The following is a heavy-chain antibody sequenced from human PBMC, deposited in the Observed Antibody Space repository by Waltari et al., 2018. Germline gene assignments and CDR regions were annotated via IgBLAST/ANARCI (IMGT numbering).Heavy chain of an antibody. CDR2: IYSSGTT. J-gene: IGHJ3*02. CDR3: ARDRYCSGGSCYGAGGAFDI. V-gene: IGHV4-59*01. D-gene: IGHD2-15*01. CDR1: GGSISSYY. Sequence: QVQLQESGPGLVKPSETLSLCTVSGGSISSYYWRWIRQPPGKGLEWIGYIYSSGTTNNNPSLKSRVTISVDTSKNQFSLKLSSVTAADTAVYYCARDRYCSGGSCYGAGGAFDIWGQGTMVTVSS.